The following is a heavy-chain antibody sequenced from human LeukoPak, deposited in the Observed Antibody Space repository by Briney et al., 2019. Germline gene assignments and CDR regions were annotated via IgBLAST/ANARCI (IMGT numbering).Heavy chain of an antibody. CDR2: IYYSGST. J-gene: IGHJ4*02. Sequence: SETLSLACTVSGGSISSYYWSWIRQPPGKGLEWIGYIYYSGSTNYNPSLKSRVTISVDTSKNQFSLKLSSVTAADTAVYYCARGLHYFDYWGQGTLVTVSS. D-gene: IGHD5/OR15-5a*01. CDR3: ARGLHYFDY. CDR1: GGSISSYY. V-gene: IGHV4-59*01.